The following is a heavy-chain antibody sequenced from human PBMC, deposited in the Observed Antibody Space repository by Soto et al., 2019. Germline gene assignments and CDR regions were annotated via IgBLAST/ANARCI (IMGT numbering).Heavy chain of an antibody. CDR1: GGSFRTYA. V-gene: IGHV1-69*13. J-gene: IGHJ6*02. CDR2: IVTLFGTP. D-gene: IGHD3-3*01. CDR3: ASLPWVWRFLEYFDV. Sequence: ASVKVSCKASGGSFRTYAITWVRQVPGQGLEWMGGIVTLFGTPTYAQKLWGRVTITADESLSTAYVDLSSLRPEDTAVSYCASLPWVWRFLEYFDVWGQGTTVTVSS.